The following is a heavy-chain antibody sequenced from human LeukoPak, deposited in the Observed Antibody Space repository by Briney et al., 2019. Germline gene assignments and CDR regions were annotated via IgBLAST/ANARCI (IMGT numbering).Heavy chain of an antibody. J-gene: IGHJ4*02. V-gene: IGHV3-23*01. Sequence: GGSLRLSCAVSGFTFSNYAMSWVRPAPGKGLEWVSPISGSGSATYYAPSVKGRFTISRDNSKNTLYLEMNSLRPEDTAIYYCAKAKEITMVRGVLDYWGQGTLVTVSS. D-gene: IGHD3-10*01. CDR3: AKAKEITMVRGVLDY. CDR2: ISGSGSAT. CDR1: GFTFSNYA.